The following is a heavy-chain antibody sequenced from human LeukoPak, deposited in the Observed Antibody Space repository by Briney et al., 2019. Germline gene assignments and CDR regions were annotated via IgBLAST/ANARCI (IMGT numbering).Heavy chain of an antibody. J-gene: IGHJ4*02. CDR1: GGSISSYY. CDR2: IYYSGST. Sequence: PSETLSLTCTVSGGSISSYYWSWIRQPPGKGLEWIGYIYYSGSTNYNPSLKSRVTISVDTSKNQFSLELSSVTAADTAVYYCARRPYGGNFDYGGQGTLVSVSS. D-gene: IGHD3-16*01. CDR3: ARRPYGGNFDY. V-gene: IGHV4-59*08.